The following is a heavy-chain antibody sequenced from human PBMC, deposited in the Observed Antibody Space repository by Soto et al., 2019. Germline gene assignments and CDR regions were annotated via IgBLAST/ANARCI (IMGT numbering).Heavy chain of an antibody. CDR1: GYTFTSYG. Sequence: QVRLMQSGPDLKRPGASMKVSCKASGYTFTSYGISWMRQAPGQGLEWMAWISPLKGRTQYSQKAQGRVTLSTDTSSNTAYMEMTTLRVDDTAVYYCAMDYGDRPEYFKHWGQGTPVTVS. CDR3: AMDYGDRPEYFKH. CDR2: ISPLKGRT. J-gene: IGHJ1*01. D-gene: IGHD4-17*01. V-gene: IGHV1-18*04.